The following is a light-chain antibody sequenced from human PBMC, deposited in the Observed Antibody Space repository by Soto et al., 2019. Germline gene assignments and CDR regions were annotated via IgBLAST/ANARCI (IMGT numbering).Light chain of an antibody. CDR3: QTWGSGIHYV. J-gene: IGLJ1*01. Sequence: QTVVTQSPSASASLGASVKLTCTLSSGHSSYAIACHQQQPEKGPRYLMKLNSDGSHSKGDGIPDRFSGSSSGAERYLTISGLQSEDEADYYCQTWGSGIHYVFGTGTKLTVL. V-gene: IGLV4-69*01. CDR2: LNSDGSH. CDR1: SGHSSYA.